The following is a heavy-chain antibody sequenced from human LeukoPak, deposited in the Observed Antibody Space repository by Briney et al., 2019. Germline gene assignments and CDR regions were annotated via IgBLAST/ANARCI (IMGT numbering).Heavy chain of an antibody. CDR3: ARGPRSGTFGGVIVNVRYYFDY. J-gene: IGHJ4*02. D-gene: IGHD3-16*02. CDR1: GFTFSTYG. Sequence: GGSLRLSCAASGFTFSTYGMHWVRQAPGKGLEWVANIKQDGSEKYYVDSVKGRFTISRDNAKNSLYLQMNSLRAEDTAVYYCARGPRSGTFGGVIVNVRYYFDYWGQGTLVTVSS. V-gene: IGHV3-7*01. CDR2: IKQDGSEK.